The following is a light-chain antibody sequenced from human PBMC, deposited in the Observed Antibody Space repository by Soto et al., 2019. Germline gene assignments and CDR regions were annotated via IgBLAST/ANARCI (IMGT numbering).Light chain of an antibody. Sequence: QAVVTQEPSFSVSPGRTVTLTCGLNSGSVSTTYYPSWYQQTPGQAPRTLIYNTNTRSSGVPDRFSGSILGNKAALTITRAQEADESDYYCVLYMGSGISVFGGGTKLTVL. J-gene: IGLJ2*01. CDR3: VLYMGSGISV. CDR1: SGSVSTTYY. V-gene: IGLV8-61*01. CDR2: NTN.